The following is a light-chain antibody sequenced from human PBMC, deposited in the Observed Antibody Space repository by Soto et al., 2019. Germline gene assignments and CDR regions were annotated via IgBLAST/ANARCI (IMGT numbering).Light chain of an antibody. CDR1: QRIRTY. V-gene: IGKV1-39*01. CDR3: QQSLSTPYT. J-gene: IGKJ2*01. CDR2: AAS. Sequence: DIPMTQSPSSLSASVGARVTITCRASQRIRTYVQWYQQKPGKAPKLLIYAASGLPSGVPSRFSGSGSGTDFTLTITNLQPEDVATYSCQQSLSTPYTFGQGTKMEIE.